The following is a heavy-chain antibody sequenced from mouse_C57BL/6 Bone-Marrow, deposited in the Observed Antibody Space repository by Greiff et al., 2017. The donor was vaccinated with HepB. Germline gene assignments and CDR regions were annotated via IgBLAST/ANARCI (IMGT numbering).Heavy chain of an antibody. CDR3: ARLALLRFDWYFDV. Sequence: EVQLQESGPELVKPGASVKIPCKASGYTFTDYNMDWVKQSHGKSLEWIGDINPNNGGTIYNQKFKGKATLTVDKSSSTAYMELRSLTSEDTAVYYCARLALLRFDWYFDVWGTGTTVTVSS. D-gene: IGHD1-1*01. J-gene: IGHJ1*03. CDR2: INPNNGGT. CDR1: GYTFTDYN. V-gene: IGHV1-18*01.